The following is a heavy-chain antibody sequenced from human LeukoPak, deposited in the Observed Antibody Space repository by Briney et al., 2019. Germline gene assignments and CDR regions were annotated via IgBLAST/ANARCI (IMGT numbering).Heavy chain of an antibody. CDR3: AKSAVPGRYYFDY. CDR2: IWYDGSNK. Sequence: GGSLGLSCAASGFTFSNYGMHWVRQAPGKGLEWVAVIWYDGSNKYYADSVKGRFTISRDNSKNTLYLQMNSLRAEDTAVYYCAKSAVPGRYYFDYWGQGTLVTVSS. J-gene: IGHJ4*02. CDR1: GFTFSNYG. V-gene: IGHV3-33*06. D-gene: IGHD2-2*01.